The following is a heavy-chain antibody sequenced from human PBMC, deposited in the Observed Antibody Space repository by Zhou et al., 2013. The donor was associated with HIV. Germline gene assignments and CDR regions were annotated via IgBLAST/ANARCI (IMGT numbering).Heavy chain of an antibody. D-gene: IGHD3-22*01. Sequence: VQLVESGGGVVQPGGSLRLSCAASGFTFSDYGIHWVRQGPGKGLEWVAFIRYDGSNKYNADSVKGRFTISRDNSKNTVYLQMTSLTTEDTAVYYCVIGLYSSVVGEDYWGQGEPLVTVSS. V-gene: IGHV3-30*02. CDR1: GFTFSDYG. CDR2: IRYDGSNK. CDR3: VIGLYSSVVGEDY. J-gene: IGHJ4*01.